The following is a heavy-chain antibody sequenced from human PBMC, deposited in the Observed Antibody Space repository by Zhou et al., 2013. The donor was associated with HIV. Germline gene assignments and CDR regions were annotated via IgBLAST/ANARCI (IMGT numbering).Heavy chain of an antibody. CDR1: GGSISSHY. CDR2: IDYSGIT. J-gene: IGHJ3*02. D-gene: IGHD3-10*01. CDR3: ARDHYYGSGLVILDAFDI. V-gene: IGHV4-59*11. Sequence: QVQLQESGPGLVKPSETLSLTCIVSGGSISSHYWSWIRQPPGKGLEWIGYIDYSGITKYNPSLKSRVTISVDTSKNQFSVKLSSVTAADTAVYYCARDHYYGSGLVILDAFDIWGQGTMVTVSS.